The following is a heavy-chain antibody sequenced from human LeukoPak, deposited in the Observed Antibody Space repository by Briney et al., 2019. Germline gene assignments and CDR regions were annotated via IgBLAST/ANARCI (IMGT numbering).Heavy chain of an antibody. CDR2: ISWNSGSI. CDR1: GFTFDDYA. D-gene: IGHD1-26*01. CDR3: AKGQAREDDDAFDI. J-gene: IGHJ3*02. Sequence: GGSLRLSCAASGFTFDDYAMHWVRQAPGKGLEWVSGISWNSGSIGYADSVKGRFTISRDNAKNSLYLQMNSLRAEDMALYYCAKGQAREDDDAFDIWGQGTMVTVSS. V-gene: IGHV3-9*03.